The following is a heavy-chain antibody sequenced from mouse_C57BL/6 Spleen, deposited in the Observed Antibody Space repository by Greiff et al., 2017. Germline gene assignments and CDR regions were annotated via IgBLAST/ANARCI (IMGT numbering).Heavy chain of an antibody. Sequence: EVQVVESGPGLVKPSQSLSLTCSVTGYSITSGYYWNWIRQFPGNKLEWMGYISYDGSNNYNPSLKNRISITRDTSKNQFFLKLNSVTTEDTATYYCAREGALLSFAYWGQGTLVTVSA. V-gene: IGHV3-6*01. CDR1: GYSITSGYY. CDR3: AREGALLSFAY. CDR2: ISYDGSN. D-gene: IGHD2-1*01. J-gene: IGHJ3*01.